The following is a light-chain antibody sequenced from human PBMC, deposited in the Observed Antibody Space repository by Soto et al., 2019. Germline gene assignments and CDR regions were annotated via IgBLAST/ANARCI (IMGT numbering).Light chain of an antibody. V-gene: IGLV2-14*01. CDR3: SSYTSSSTLV. CDR1: RYDVGGYNY. Sequence: QSALTQPPSVSGSPGQSVTMSCTGTRYDVGGYNYVSWYQQHPGKAPKVIIYEVDKRPSGVSNRFSGSKSGNTASLTISGLQAEDEADYYCSSYTSSSTLVFGGGTQLTVL. J-gene: IGLJ2*01. CDR2: EVD.